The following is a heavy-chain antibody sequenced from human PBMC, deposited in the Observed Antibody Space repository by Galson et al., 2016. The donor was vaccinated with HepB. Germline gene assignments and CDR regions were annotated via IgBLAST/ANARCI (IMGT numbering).Heavy chain of an antibody. J-gene: IGHJ4*02. Sequence: SVKVSCKASGYTFTINGISWVRQAPGEGLEWMGWISAYSGNTIYAQQFQGRVTMTKDTSTSTASMELRSLRSDDTAVYYCARDREYTFDNWGQGTLVTVSS. CDR1: GYTFTING. CDR2: ISAYSGNT. CDR3: ARDREYTFDN. V-gene: IGHV1-18*04. D-gene: IGHD2/OR15-2a*01.